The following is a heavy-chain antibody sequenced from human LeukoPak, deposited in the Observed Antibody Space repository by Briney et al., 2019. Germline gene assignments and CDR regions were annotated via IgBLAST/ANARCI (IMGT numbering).Heavy chain of an antibody. CDR2: INHSGST. J-gene: IGHJ4*02. D-gene: IGHD3-10*01. CDR1: GGSFSGYY. CDR3: ARAPRPAYGSGRNEYYFDY. V-gene: IGHV4-34*09. Sequence: YPSETLSLTCAVYGGSFSGYYWSWIRQPPGKGLEWIGEINHSGSTNYNPSLKSRVTISVDTSKNQFSLKLSSVTAADTAVYYCARAPRPAYGSGRNEYYFDYWGQGTLVTVSS.